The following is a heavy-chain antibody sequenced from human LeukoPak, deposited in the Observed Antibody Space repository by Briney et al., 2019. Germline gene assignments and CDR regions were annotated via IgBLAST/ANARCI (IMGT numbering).Heavy chain of an antibody. V-gene: IGHV3-23*01. D-gene: IGHD1-26*01. CDR2: ISGSGGST. CDR1: GFTFSSYA. J-gene: IGHJ3*02. Sequence: GGSLRLSCAASGFTFSSYAMSWVRQAPGKGLEWVSAISGSGGSTYYADSVKGRFTISRDNSKITLYLQMNSLRAEDTAVYYCAKDRKVGATPLDAFDIWGQGTMVTVSS. CDR3: AKDRKVGATPLDAFDI.